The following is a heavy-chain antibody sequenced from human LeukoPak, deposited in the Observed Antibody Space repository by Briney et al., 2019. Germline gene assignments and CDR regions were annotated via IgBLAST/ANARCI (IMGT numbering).Heavy chain of an antibody. CDR3: AMNTAMVAHYYYYYGMDV. J-gene: IGHJ6*02. Sequence: GRSLRLSCAASGFTFSSYAMHWVRQAPGKGLEWVAVISYDGSNKYYADSVKGRFTISRDNAKNSLYLQMNSLRAEDTAVYYCAMNTAMVAHYYYYYGMDVWGQGTTVTVSS. CDR2: ISYDGSNK. CDR1: GFTFSSYA. V-gene: IGHV3-30-3*01. D-gene: IGHD5-18*01.